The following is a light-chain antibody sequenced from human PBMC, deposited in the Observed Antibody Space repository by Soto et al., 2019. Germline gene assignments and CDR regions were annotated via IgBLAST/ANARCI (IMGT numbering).Light chain of an antibody. CDR2: DAS. V-gene: IGKV1-5*01. J-gene: IGKJ4*01. Sequence: DIQMTQSPSTLSASVGDRVTITCRASQSISSWLAWYQQKPGKAPKLLIYDASSLESGVPSRFSGSGSGTEFTLTSSSLQPDDFATYYCQQYNSYSPRLTFGGGTKVEIK. CDR3: QQYNSYSPRLT. CDR1: QSISSW.